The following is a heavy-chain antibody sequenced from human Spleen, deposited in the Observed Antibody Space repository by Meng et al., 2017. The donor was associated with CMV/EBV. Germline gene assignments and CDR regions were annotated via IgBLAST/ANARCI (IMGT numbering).Heavy chain of an antibody. J-gene: IGHJ6*02. CDR2: IHFDGSNK. CDR1: RFSFSSYG. Sequence: GESLKISCAPSRFSFSSYGMHWVRQAPGKGLEWVAFIHFDGSNKYYADSVKGRFTISRDNSKNTLYLEMNSLRAEDTAVYYCAKRLVVPDASYDYYGMDVWGQGTTVTVSS. CDR3: AKRLVVPDASYDYYGMDV. D-gene: IGHD2-2*01. V-gene: IGHV3-30*02.